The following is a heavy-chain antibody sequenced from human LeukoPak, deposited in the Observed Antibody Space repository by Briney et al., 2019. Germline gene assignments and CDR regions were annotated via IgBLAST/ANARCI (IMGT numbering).Heavy chain of an antibody. CDR2: IRYDGSNK. D-gene: IGHD3-3*01. V-gene: IGHV3-30*02. Sequence: QTGGSLRLSCAASGFTFSNYGMHWVRQAPGKGLEWVAFIRYDGSNKYYADSVKGRFTISRDNSKNTLYLQMNSLRAEDTAVYYCAKDHSGDLDYWGQGTLVTVSS. CDR3: AKDHSGDLDY. CDR1: GFTFSNYG. J-gene: IGHJ4*02.